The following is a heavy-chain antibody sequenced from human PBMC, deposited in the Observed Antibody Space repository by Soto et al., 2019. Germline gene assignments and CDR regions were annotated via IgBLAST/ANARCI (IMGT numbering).Heavy chain of an antibody. CDR2: MNPNSGNT. CDR3: ARGYCISISCYEGYYYYGMDV. V-gene: IGHV1-8*01. J-gene: IGHJ6*02. CDR1: GYTFTSYD. D-gene: IGHD2-2*01. Sequence: ASVKVSCKASGYTFTSYDINWVRQATGQGLEWMGWMNPNSGNTGYAQKFQGRVTMTRNTSISTAYMELSSLRSEDTAVYYCARGYCISISCYEGYYYYGMDVWGQGTTVTV.